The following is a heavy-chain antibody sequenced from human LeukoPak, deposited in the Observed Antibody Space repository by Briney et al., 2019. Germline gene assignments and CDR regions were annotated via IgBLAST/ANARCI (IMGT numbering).Heavy chain of an antibody. Sequence: RPSETLSLTCTVSGGSISSSSYYWGWIRQPPGKGLEWIGSIYHSGSTYYNPSLKSRVTISVDTSKNQFSLKLSSVTAADTAVYYCARGVIAAGGNDFDYWGQGTLVTVSS. V-gene: IGHV4-39*07. CDR1: GGSISSSSYY. CDR3: ARGVIAAGGNDFDY. CDR2: IYHSGST. D-gene: IGHD6-13*01. J-gene: IGHJ4*02.